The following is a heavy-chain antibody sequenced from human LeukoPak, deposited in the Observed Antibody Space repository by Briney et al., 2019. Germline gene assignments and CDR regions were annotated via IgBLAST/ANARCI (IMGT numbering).Heavy chain of an antibody. CDR3: AGGPYSGSYYLERYFDY. J-gene: IGHJ4*02. V-gene: IGHV1-18*01. Sequence: GASVKVSCKASGYTFTSYGISWVRQAPGQGLEWMGWISAYNGNTNYAQKLQGRVTMTTDTSTSTAYMELRSLRSDDTAVYYCAGGPYSGSYYLERYFDYWGQGTLVTVSS. D-gene: IGHD1-26*01. CDR2: ISAYNGNT. CDR1: GYTFTSYG.